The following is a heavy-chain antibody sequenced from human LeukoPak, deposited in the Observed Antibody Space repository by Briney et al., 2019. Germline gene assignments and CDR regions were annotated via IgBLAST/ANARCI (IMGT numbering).Heavy chain of an antibody. CDR3: AKDTRRLRLGELSFYFDY. V-gene: IGHV3-23*01. Sequence: KPGGSLRLSCAASGFTFSSYAMSWVRQAPGKGLEWVSAISGSGGSTYYADSVKGRFTISRDNSKNTLYLQMNSLRAEDTAVYYCAKDTRRLRLGELSFYFDYWGQGTLVTVSS. CDR2: ISGSGGST. J-gene: IGHJ4*02. D-gene: IGHD3-16*02. CDR1: GFTFSSYA.